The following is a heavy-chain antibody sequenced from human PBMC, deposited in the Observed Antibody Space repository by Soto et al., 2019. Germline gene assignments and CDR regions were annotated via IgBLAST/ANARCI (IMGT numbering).Heavy chain of an antibody. Sequence: SVKVSCKASGGTFSSYAISWVRQAPGQGLEWMGGIIPIFGTANYAQKFQGRVTITADESTSTAYMELSSLRSEDTAVYYCARVPAPFSWFDPWGQGTLVTVSS. CDR3: ARVPAPFSWFDP. D-gene: IGHD3-3*01. V-gene: IGHV1-69*13. CDR2: IIPIFGTA. J-gene: IGHJ5*02. CDR1: GGTFSSYA.